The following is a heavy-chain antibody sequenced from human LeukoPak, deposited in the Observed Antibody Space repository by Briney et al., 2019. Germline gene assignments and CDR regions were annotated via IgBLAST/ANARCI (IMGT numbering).Heavy chain of an antibody. CDR2: SSSGSTI. J-gene: IGHJ6*02. V-gene: IGHV3-11*01. CDR3: ASSTRGYSYGLVGMDV. Sequence: SSSGSTIYYADSVKGRFAISRDNAKNSQSLHMNSLRAEDTAVYYCASSTRGYSYGLVGMDVWGQGTTVTVSS. D-gene: IGHD5-18*01.